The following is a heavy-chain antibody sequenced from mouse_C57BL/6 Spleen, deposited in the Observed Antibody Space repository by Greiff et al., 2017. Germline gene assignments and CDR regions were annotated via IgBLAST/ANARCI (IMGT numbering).Heavy chain of an antibody. CDR3: ARGVYYGNLYYFDY. V-gene: IGHV1-81*01. Sequence: QVQLQQSGAELARPGASVKLSCKASGYTFTSYGLSWVKQRTGQGLEWIGNINPSTGGTNYNEPFKSKATLTVDKSSSTAYMQLSSLKSEDSAVYYCARGVYYGNLYYFDYWGQGTTLTVSS. J-gene: IGHJ2*01. D-gene: IGHD2-1*01. CDR2: INPSTGGT. CDR1: GYTFTSYG.